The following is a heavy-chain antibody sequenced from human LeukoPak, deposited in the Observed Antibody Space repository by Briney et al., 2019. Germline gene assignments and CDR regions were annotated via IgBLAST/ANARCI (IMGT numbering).Heavy chain of an antibody. CDR3: ARRLRWHMDV. CDR1: GGSFSGYY. J-gene: IGHJ6*03. D-gene: IGHD2-15*01. Sequence: TLSLTCAVYGGSFSGYYWSWIRQPPGKGLEWIGEINHSGSTNYNPSLKSRVTISVDTSKNQFSLKLSSVTAADTAVYYCARRLRWHMDVWGKGTTVTVSS. V-gene: IGHV4-34*01. CDR2: INHSGST.